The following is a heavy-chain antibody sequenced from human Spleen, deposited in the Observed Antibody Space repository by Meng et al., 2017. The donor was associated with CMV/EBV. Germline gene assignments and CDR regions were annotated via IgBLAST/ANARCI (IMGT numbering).Heavy chain of an antibody. J-gene: IGHJ5*02. D-gene: IGHD3-10*01. V-gene: IGHV1-18*01. CDR2: ISAYNGNP. CDR3: ARDDGSMGFDP. CDR1: GYTFSTYG. Sequence: SCKASGYTFSTYGMTCVRQAPGQGSEWMGWISAYNGNPEYSQKFQGRVTMTTDTPTTTAYMELRSLISDDTAVYYCARDDGSMGFDPWGQGTLVTVSS.